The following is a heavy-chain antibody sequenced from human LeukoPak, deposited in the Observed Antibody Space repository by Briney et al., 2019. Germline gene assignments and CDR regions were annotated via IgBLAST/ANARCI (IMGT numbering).Heavy chain of an antibody. J-gene: IGHJ6*03. Sequence: ASVKVSCKASGYTFTGYYMHWVRQAPGQGLEWMGWINPNSGGTNYAQKFQGRVTMTRDTSISTAYMELSRLRSDDTAVYYCARDQSQGDSGYSGYYYMDVWGKGTTVTVSS. V-gene: IGHV1-2*02. D-gene: IGHD5-12*01. CDR1: GYTFTGYY. CDR2: INPNSGGT. CDR3: ARDQSQGDSGYSGYYYMDV.